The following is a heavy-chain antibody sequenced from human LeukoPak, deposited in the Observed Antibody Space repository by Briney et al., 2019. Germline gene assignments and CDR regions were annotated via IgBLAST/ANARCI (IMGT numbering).Heavy chain of an antibody. D-gene: IGHD3-16*02. V-gene: IGHV3-48*01. Sequence: GGSLRLSCAASGFTFSSYSMNWVRQAPGKGLEWVSYISSSSSTIYYADSVKGRFTISRDNAKNSLYLQMNSLRAEDTAVYYCARGRYRHYFDYWGRGTLVTVSS. CDR3: ARGRYRHYFDY. CDR2: ISSSSSTI. J-gene: IGHJ4*02. CDR1: GFTFSSYS.